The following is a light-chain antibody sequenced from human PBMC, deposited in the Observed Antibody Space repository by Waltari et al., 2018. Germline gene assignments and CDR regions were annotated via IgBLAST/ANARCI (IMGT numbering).Light chain of an antibody. Sequence: QSALTQSASVSGSPGQSITISCTGASSDVGGYNYVSWYQQHPGKAPKLIIYDVNNRPSGLSNRFSGSKSGNRASLTISGLQAEDEADYYCCSFTSSSTWVFGGGTKLTVL. CDR2: DVN. CDR1: SSDVGGYNY. J-gene: IGLJ3*02. CDR3: CSFTSSSTWV. V-gene: IGLV2-14*03.